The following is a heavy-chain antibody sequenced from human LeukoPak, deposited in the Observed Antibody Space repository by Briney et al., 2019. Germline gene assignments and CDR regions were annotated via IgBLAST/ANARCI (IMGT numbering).Heavy chain of an antibody. D-gene: IGHD1/OR15-1a*01. CDR3: ARWNNDWEFDY. J-gene: IGHJ4*02. V-gene: IGHV3-7*05. CDR2: IKEDGNEE. CDR1: GFTFSSSW. Sequence: GGSLRLSCAASGFTFSSSWMAWVRQAPGKGLEWVAHIKEDGNEEYYVDSVKGRFTISRDNAKNSLYLQMNSLRAEDTAVFYCARWNNDWEFDYWGQGTLVSVSS.